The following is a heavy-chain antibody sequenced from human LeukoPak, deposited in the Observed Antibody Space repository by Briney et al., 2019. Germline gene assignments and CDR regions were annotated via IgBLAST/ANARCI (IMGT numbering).Heavy chain of an antibody. V-gene: IGHV1-2*02. Sequence: ASVKVSCKASGYTFTGYYMHWVRQAPGQGLEWMGWINPNSGGTNYAQKFQGRVTMTRDTSISTAYMELSRLRSDDTAVYYCARYYSSSGGLFDYWGQGTLVTVSS. CDR2: INPNSGGT. D-gene: IGHD6-6*01. CDR1: GYTFTGYY. CDR3: ARYYSSSGGLFDY. J-gene: IGHJ4*02.